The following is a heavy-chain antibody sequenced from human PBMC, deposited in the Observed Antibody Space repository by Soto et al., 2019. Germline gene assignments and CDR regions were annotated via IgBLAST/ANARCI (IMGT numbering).Heavy chain of an antibody. J-gene: IGHJ4*02. CDR2: ISSSSTYS. V-gene: IGHV3-21*01. D-gene: IGHD4-17*01. CDR3: ARGTYGDYSFHY. CDR1: GFTFTSYS. Sequence: EVHLAESGGGLVKPGGSLRLSCAASGFTFTSYSMNWVRQAPGKGLEWVSSISSSSTYSYYADSVRGQFTISRNNANNSLYLQMSSLRAEDTAVYYCARGTYGDYSFHYWGQGTLVTVPP.